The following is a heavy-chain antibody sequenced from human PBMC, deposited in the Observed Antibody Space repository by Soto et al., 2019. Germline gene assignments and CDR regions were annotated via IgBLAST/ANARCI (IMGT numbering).Heavy chain of an antibody. CDR2: IYHSGST. J-gene: IGHJ5*02. D-gene: IGHD2-21*02. CDR3: ARGIVVVTATRMYNWFDP. Sequence: QLQLQESGSGLVKPSQTLSLTCAVSGGSISSGGYSWSWIRQPPGKGLEWIGYIYHSGSTYYNPSLKSRLTLSVDRSNNQFSLKLSSVTAADTAVYYCARGIVVVTATRMYNWFDPWGQGTLVTVSS. CDR1: GGSISSGGYS. V-gene: IGHV4-30-2*01.